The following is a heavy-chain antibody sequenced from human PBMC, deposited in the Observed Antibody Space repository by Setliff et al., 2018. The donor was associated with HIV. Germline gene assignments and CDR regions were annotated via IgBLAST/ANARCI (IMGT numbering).Heavy chain of an antibody. CDR1: GYTLTELS. V-gene: IGHV1-24*01. J-gene: IGHJ4*02. CDR2: FDPEDGET. CDR3: ATGESIAAAPFDY. D-gene: IGHD6-13*01. Sequence: ASVKVSCKVSGYTLTELSMHWVRQTPGKGLEWMGGFDPEDGETIYAQKFQGRVTMTEDTSTDTAYMELSSLRSEDTAVYYCATGESIAAAPFDYWGQGTLVTVSS.